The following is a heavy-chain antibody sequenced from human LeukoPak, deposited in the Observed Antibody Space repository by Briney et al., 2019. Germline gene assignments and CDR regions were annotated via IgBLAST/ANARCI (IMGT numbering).Heavy chain of an antibody. CDR1: GGTFSSYA. J-gene: IGHJ5*02. V-gene: IGHV1-2*06. CDR2: INPNSGGT. Sequence: ASVKVSCKASGGTFSSYAISWVRQAPGQGLEWMGRINPNSGGTNYAQKFQGRVTMTRDTSISTAYMELSRLRSDDTAVYYCARSPFDWLLNPWGQGTLVTVSS. D-gene: IGHD3-9*01. CDR3: ARSPFDWLLNP.